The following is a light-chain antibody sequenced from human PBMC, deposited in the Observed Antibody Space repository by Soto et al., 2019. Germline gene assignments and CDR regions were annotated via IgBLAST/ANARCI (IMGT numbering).Light chain of an antibody. V-gene: IGLV1-40*01. CDR1: SSNIGAGYD. Sequence: QSVLTQPPSVSGAPGQRVTISCTGSSSNIGAGYDVHWYQQLPGTAPKLLIYGNSNRPSVVPDRFSGSKSGTSASLAITGLQAEDEADYYCQSYDSSLRGSVFGGGTKLTVL. J-gene: IGLJ2*01. CDR2: GNS. CDR3: QSYDSSLRGSV.